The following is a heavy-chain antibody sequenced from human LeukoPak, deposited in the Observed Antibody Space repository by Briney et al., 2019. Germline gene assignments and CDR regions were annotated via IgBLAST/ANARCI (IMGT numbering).Heavy chain of an antibody. D-gene: IGHD2-2*02. CDR1: GYSFTSYW. CDR2: INPGNADT. Sequence: ESLQISSKGSGYSFTSYWIGWVRQMPGKGLEWMGVINPGNADTRYSPSFQGHVTISADKSISTAYLQWSSLKASDTAMYYCARLGAYCSSPSCYTSYNWFDPWGQGTLVTVYS. J-gene: IGHJ5*02. CDR3: ARLGAYCSSPSCYTSYNWFDP. V-gene: IGHV5-51*01.